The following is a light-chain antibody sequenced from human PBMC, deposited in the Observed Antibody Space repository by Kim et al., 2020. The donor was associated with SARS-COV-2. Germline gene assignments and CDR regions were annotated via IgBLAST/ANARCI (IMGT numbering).Light chain of an antibody. CDR3: QQYREYSGT. Sequence: SIGDRVTITCRASQSIDGWLTWYQQRPRKATKLLISKASALEGGVPSRFSGSGSGTEFTLTISSLQPDDFATYYCQQYREYSGTFGQGTKVDIK. J-gene: IGKJ1*01. V-gene: IGKV1-5*03. CDR2: KAS. CDR1: QSIDGW.